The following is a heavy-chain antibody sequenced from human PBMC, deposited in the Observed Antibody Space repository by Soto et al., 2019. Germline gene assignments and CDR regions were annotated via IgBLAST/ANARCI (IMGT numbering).Heavy chain of an antibody. CDR2: IKQDGSEK. CDR3: ARDLLVRGAYNWFDP. CDR1: GFTFSSYW. D-gene: IGHD3-10*01. V-gene: IGHV3-7*01. J-gene: IGHJ5*02. Sequence: PGGSLRLSCAASGFTFSSYWMSWVCQAPGKGLEWVANIKQDGSEKYYVDSVKGRFTISRDNAKNSLYLQMNSLRAEDTAVYYCARDLLVRGAYNWFDPWGQGTLVTVSS.